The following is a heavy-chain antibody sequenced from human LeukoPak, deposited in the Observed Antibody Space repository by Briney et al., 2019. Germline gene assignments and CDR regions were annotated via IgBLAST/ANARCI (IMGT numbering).Heavy chain of an antibody. V-gene: IGHV4-59*01. J-gene: IGHJ4*02. CDR3: AFLSGYSYGYDY. CDR2: IYYSGST. CDR1: GGSISSYY. Sequence: SETLSLTCTVSGGSISSYYWSWIRQPPGKGLEWIGYIYYSGSTNYNPSLKSRVTISVDTSKNQFSLKLSSVTAADTAVYYCAFLSGYSYGYDYWGQGTLVTVSS. D-gene: IGHD5-18*01.